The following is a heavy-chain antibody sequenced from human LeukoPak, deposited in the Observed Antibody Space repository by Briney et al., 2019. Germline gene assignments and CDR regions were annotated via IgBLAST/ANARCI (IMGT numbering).Heavy chain of an antibody. CDR1: GFTFSSYG. J-gene: IGHJ6*03. CDR2: IRYDGSNK. V-gene: IGHV3-30*02. D-gene: IGHD4-17*01. CDR3: AKADGDVNYYSYYYMDV. Sequence: QPGGSLRLSCAASGFTFSSYGMHWVRQAPGKGLEWVAFIRYDGSNKYYADSVKGRFTISRDNSKNTLHLQMSGLRAEDTAVYYCAKADGDVNYYSYYYMDVWGKGTTVTISS.